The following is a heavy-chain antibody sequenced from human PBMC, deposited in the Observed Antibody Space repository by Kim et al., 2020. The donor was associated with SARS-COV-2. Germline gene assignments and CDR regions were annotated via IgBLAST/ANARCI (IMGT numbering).Heavy chain of an antibody. CDR1: GFTFSDYY. CDR2: ISSSGSTI. V-gene: IGHV3-11*01. J-gene: IGHJ3*02. CDR3: ARESRFSRGRGAFDI. Sequence: GGSLRLSCAASGFTFSDYYMSWIRQAPGKGLEWVSYISSSGSTIYYADSVKGRFTIARDNAKNSLYLQMNSLRAEDTAVYYCARESRFSRGRGAFDIWGQGTMVTVSS. D-gene: IGHD2-2*01.